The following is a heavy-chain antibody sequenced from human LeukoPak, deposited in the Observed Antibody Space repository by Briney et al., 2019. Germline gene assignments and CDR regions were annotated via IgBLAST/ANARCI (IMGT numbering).Heavy chain of an antibody. CDR2: IWYDGSNK. V-gene: IGHV3-33*01. Sequence: GGSLRLSCAASGFTFSSYGMHWVRQAPGKGLEWVAVIWYDGSNKYYADSVKGRFTISRDNSKNTLYLQRNSLRAEDTAVYYCARDRGLTGDLKNYYYYMDVWGKGTTVTVSS. CDR1: GFTFSSYG. CDR3: ARDRGLTGDLKNYYYYMDV. D-gene: IGHD7-27*01. J-gene: IGHJ6*03.